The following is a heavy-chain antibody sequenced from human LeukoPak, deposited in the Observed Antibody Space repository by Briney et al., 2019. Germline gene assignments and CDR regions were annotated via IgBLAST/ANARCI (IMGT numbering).Heavy chain of an antibody. V-gene: IGHV1-18*01. Sequence: ASVKVSCKASGYTFTSYGISWVRQAPGQGLEWMGWISAYNGNTNYAQKLQGRVTMTRDTSISTAYMELSRLRSDDTAVYYCARSSGYGDYEPFDYWGQGTLVTVSS. CDR2: ISAYNGNT. J-gene: IGHJ4*02. CDR1: GYTFTSYG. D-gene: IGHD4-17*01. CDR3: ARSSGYGDYEPFDY.